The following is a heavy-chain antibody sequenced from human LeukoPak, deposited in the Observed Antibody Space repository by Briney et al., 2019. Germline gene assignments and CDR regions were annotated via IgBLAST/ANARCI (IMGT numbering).Heavy chain of an antibody. CDR2: ISSGGSTI. V-gene: IGHV3-48*03. J-gene: IGHJ4*02. Sequence: GGSLRLSCAASGFTFSSYEMNWVRQAPGKGLEWVSFISSGGSTIYYADSVKGRFTISRDNAKNSLYLQMNSLRAEDTAVYYCAIDYDFWSGYGYFDYWGQGTLVTVSS. D-gene: IGHD3-3*01. CDR1: GFTFSSYE. CDR3: AIDYDFWSGYGYFDY.